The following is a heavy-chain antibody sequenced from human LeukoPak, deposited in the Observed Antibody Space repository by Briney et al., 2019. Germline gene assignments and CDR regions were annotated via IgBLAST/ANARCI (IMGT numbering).Heavy chain of an antibody. Sequence: SVKVSCKASGGTFSSYAISWVRQAPGQGLEWMGGIIPIFGTANYAQKFQGRVTITTDESTSTAYMEPSSLRSEDTAVYYCASSRTEYYSNYFWFDPWGQGTLVTVSS. CDR3: ASSRTEYYSNYFWFDP. V-gene: IGHV1-69*05. CDR1: GGTFSSYA. D-gene: IGHD4-11*01. J-gene: IGHJ5*02. CDR2: IIPIFGTA.